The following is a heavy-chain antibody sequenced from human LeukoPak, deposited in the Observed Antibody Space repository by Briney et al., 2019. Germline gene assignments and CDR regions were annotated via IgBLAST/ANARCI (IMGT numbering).Heavy chain of an antibody. CDR1: GHSISSAYY. J-gene: IGHJ4*02. CDR2: IYHSGNT. V-gene: IGHV4-38-2*02. Sequence: PSETLSHTCSVSGHSISSAYYWGWIRQPPGKGLEWIGSIYHSGNTYYSPSLKSRVTISVDTSKNQFSLRLSSVTAADTAVYYCARDLRGSYIPYFDYWGQGVLVTVSS. D-gene: IGHD1-26*01. CDR3: ARDLRGSYIPYFDY.